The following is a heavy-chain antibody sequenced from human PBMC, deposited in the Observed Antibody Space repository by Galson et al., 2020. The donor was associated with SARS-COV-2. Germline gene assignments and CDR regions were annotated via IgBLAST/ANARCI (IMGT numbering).Heavy chain of an antibody. J-gene: IGHJ6*02. D-gene: IGHD6-13*01. Sequence: GESLKISCAASGFTFSSYAMSWVRPAPGKGLEWVSAISGSGRSTYYADSVKGRFTISRDNSKNTLYLQMNSLRAEDTAVSYCAGTSSWYVFGDCYGMDVWGQGTTVTVSS. CDR3: AGTSSWYVFGDCYGMDV. CDR2: ISGSGRST. V-gene: IGHV3-23*01. CDR1: GFTFSSYA.